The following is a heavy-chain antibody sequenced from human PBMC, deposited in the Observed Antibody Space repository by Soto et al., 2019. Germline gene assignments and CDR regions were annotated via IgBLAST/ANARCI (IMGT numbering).Heavy chain of an antibody. Sequence: QVQLVQSGAEVKKPGSSVKVSCKASGGTFSSYTINWVRQAPGQGLEWMGRIIPIFGMANYAQKFQGRVTITADESTSTAYMQLSSLRSEETGLYYCAREEAQYQLLHSYYYMDVWGKGTTVTVSS. CDR3: AREEAQYQLLHSYYYMDV. V-gene: IGHV1-69*08. CDR1: GGTFSSYT. D-gene: IGHD2-2*01. J-gene: IGHJ6*03. CDR2: IIPIFGMA.